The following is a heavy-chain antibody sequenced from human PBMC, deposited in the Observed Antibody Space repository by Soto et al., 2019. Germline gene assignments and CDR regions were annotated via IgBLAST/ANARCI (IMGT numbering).Heavy chain of an antibody. V-gene: IGHV1-69*13. Sequence: SVKVSCKASGGTFSSYAISWVRQAPGQGLEWMGGIIPIFGTANYAQKFQGRVTITADESTSTAYMELSSLRSEDTAVYYCARGYCSGGSCYSYYYGMDVWGQGTTVTVSS. D-gene: IGHD2-15*01. CDR1: GGTFSSYA. CDR3: ARGYCSGGSCYSYYYGMDV. J-gene: IGHJ6*02. CDR2: IIPIFGTA.